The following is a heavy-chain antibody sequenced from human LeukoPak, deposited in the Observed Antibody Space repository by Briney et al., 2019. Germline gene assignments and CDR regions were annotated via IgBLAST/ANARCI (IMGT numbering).Heavy chain of an antibody. Sequence: GGSLRLSCAASGFTFSSYAMSWVRQAPGKGLEWVSAISGSGGSTYYADSVKGRFTISRDNSKSTLYLQMNSLRAEDTAVYYCAKSYDFWSGYAADYWGQGTLVTVSS. CDR1: GFTFSSYA. CDR3: AKSYDFWSGYAADY. J-gene: IGHJ4*02. V-gene: IGHV3-23*01. D-gene: IGHD3-3*01. CDR2: ISGSGGST.